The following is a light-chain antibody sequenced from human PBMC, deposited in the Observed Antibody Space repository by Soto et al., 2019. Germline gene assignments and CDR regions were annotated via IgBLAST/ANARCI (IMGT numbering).Light chain of an antibody. V-gene: IGKV1-5*01. Sequence: DIQMTQYPSTLSASVGDRVTITCRASQSIGRFLAWYQHQPGKAPKLLIYDASTLESGVPSRFSGTGSGTEFTFSITSLQPEDFGTYYCQQCYMGWTFGQGTNVDIK. CDR1: QSIGRF. CDR3: QQCYMGWT. J-gene: IGKJ1*01. CDR2: DAS.